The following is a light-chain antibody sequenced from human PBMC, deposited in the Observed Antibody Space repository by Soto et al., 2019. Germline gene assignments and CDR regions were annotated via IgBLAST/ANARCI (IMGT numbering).Light chain of an antibody. V-gene: IGKV1-5*03. CDR2: KGS. CDR3: HQYNSYPWT. Sequence: DLQMTQSPSTLSASVGDRVTITCRASQSISDWLAWYQQNPGKAPKVLIYKGSFLENGVPSRFSGSGSGTEFTLTIDSLQPDDFATYYCHQYNSYPWTFGQGTKVEIK. J-gene: IGKJ1*01. CDR1: QSISDW.